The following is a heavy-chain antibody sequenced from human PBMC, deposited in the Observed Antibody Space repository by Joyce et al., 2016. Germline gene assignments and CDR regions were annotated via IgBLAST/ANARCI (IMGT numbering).Heavy chain of an antibody. Sequence: QVQLVESGGGLVKPGGSLRLSCAAFGFTFSDYYMSWIRQAPGKGLEWVSDISSTGSTIYYADSVKGRFTMSRNNAKNSLYLKMNSLRAEDTAVYYCARGPGYCSTTTCSPGDGMDVWGQGTTVTVSS. CDR3: ARGPGYCSTTTCSPGDGMDV. V-gene: IGHV3-11*01. D-gene: IGHD2-2*01. J-gene: IGHJ6*02. CDR1: GFTFSDYY. CDR2: ISSTGSTI.